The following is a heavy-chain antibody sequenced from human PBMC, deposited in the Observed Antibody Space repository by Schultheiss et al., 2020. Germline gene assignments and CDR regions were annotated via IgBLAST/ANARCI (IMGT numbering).Heavy chain of an antibody. CDR1: GGTFSSYT. CDR3: ARGAWGDYDILTGYYPELDY. Sequence: ASVKVSCKASGGTFSSYTISWVRQAPGQGLEWMGIINPSGGSTSYAQKFQGRVTMTRDTSTSTVYMELSSLRSEDTAVYYCARGAWGDYDILTGYYPELDYWGPGTLLTVAS. V-gene: IGHV1-46*01. D-gene: IGHD3-9*01. J-gene: IGHJ4*02. CDR2: INPSGGST.